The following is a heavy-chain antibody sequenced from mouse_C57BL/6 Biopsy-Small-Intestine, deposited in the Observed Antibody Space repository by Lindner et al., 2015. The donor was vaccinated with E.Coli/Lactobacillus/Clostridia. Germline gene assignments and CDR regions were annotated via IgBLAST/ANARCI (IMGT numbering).Heavy chain of an antibody. CDR2: IYPPTGET. D-gene: IGHD1-1*02. J-gene: IGHJ3*01. CDR3: AREDWHYAF. CDR1: GYRFSDNH. V-gene: IGHV1S29*02. Sequence: SVKVSCKTSGYRFSDNHVHWVRQAPGQGLGWVGYIYPPTGETRYAQNFQGRVTMTRDMSISTVYMELTSLRKDDTAVYFCAREDWHYAFWGQGTLVTVS.